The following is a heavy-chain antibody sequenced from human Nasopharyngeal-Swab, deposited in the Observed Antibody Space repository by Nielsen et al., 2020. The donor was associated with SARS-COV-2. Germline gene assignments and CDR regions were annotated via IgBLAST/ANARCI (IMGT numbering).Heavy chain of an antibody. Sequence: GGSLRLSCAASGFKFDENTMHWVRHTPEKGLQWVSLTRGDDGTYYADSVKGRFTISRDNAKNSLYLQMNSLRAGDTAIYYCARNLLGFIALDYWGQGTLVTVSS. V-gene: IGHV3-43*01. CDR1: GFKFDENT. D-gene: IGHD3-16*02. CDR3: ARNLLGFIALDY. CDR2: TRGDDGT. J-gene: IGHJ4*02.